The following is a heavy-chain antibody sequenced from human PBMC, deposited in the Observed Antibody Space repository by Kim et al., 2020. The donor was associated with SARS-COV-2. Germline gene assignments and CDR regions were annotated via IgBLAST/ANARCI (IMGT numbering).Heavy chain of an antibody. CDR2: IWYDGSNK. CDR1: GFTFSSYG. V-gene: IGHV3-33*06. CDR3: AKELLKGYCSGGSCHVTSSYHYYYGMDV. Sequence: GGSLRLSCAASGFTFSSYGMHWVRQAPGKGLEWVAVIWYDGSNKYYADSVKGRLTISRDNSKNTLYLQMNSLRAEDTAVYYCAKELLKGYCSGGSCHVTSSYHYYYGMDVWGRGTTVTVSS. D-gene: IGHD2-15*01. J-gene: IGHJ6*02.